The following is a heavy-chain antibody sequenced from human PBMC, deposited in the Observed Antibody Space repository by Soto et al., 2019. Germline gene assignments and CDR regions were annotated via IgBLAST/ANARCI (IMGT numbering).Heavy chain of an antibody. CDR3: ARGDPRTGALYN. CDR2: ITRDGSSR. D-gene: IGHD7-27*01. CDR1: GFTFSTHW. Sequence: EVQLVESGGGLVQPGGSLRLSCAASGFTFSTHWMHWVRQAPGKGLVWVSRITRDGSSRSYADSVKGRFTVSRDNAKNTLYLQMNSLGAEDTALYYCARGDPRTGALYNWGQGTLVTVSS. V-gene: IGHV3-74*01. J-gene: IGHJ4*02.